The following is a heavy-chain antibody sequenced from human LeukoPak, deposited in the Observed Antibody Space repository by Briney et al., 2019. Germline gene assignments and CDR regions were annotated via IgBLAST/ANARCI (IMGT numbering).Heavy chain of an antibody. Sequence: PSETLSLTXTVSGGSISSYYWSWIRQPAGKGLEWIGRIYTTGSTNYNPSLKSRATMSVDTSKNQFSLKLSSVTAADAAVYYCARDCSGGSCYSPSWWFDPWGQGTLVTVSS. CDR1: GGSISSYY. V-gene: IGHV4-4*07. CDR2: IYTTGST. J-gene: IGHJ5*02. CDR3: ARDCSGGSCYSPSWWFDP. D-gene: IGHD2-15*01.